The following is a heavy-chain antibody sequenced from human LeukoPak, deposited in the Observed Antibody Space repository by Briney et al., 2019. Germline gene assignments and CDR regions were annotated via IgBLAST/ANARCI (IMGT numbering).Heavy chain of an antibody. CDR1: GYTFTSYD. J-gene: IGHJ4*02. Sequence: ASVKVSCKASGYTFTSYDINWVRQATGQGLEWMGWMNPNSGNTGYAQKFQGRVTMTRNTSISTAYMELSGLRSEDTAVYYCARASSIAARQALGYWGQGTLVTVSS. CDR3: ARASSIAARQALGY. V-gene: IGHV1-8*01. CDR2: MNPNSGNT. D-gene: IGHD6-6*01.